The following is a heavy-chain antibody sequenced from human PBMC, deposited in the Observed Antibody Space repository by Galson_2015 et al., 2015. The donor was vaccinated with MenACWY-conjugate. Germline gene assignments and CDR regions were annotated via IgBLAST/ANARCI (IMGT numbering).Heavy chain of an antibody. CDR2: IYPGDSDT. CDR1: GYTFTSNW. D-gene: IGHD3-10*01. J-gene: IGHJ4*02. V-gene: IGHV5-51*01. Sequence: QSGAEVKKPGESLKISCKGSGYTFTSNWIGWVRQMPGKGLEWMGIIYPGDSDTRYTPSFQGHVTISADKSITTAYLQWGSLEASDTAMNYCASQGFGRASLDYWGQGTLVTVSS. CDR3: ASQGFGRASLDY.